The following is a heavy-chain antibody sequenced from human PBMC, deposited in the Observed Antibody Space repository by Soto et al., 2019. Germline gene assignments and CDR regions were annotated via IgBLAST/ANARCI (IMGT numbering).Heavy chain of an antibody. D-gene: IGHD2-21*02. CDR2: VYHTGDT. V-gene: IGHV4-4*02. Sequence: ASETLSLTCGVSGGTVASSHWWSWVRQSPGGGLEWIGNVYHTGDTNLNPSLQSRVIISVDKSNNQFSLRLNSLTAADTAVYFCAREIVTAGGNNYFDPWGPGTLVTVSS. CDR1: GGTVASSHW. CDR3: AREIVTAGGNNYFDP. J-gene: IGHJ5*02.